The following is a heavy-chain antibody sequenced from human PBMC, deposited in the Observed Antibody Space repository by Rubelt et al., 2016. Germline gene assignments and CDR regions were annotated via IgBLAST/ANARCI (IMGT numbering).Heavy chain of an antibody. CDR2: INHCGST. CDR3: ARADTGYSFGL. CDR1: RGSFSGYY. V-gene: IGHV4-34*01. Sequence: QVQLQQWGAGLLKPSETLSLTCAVYRGSFSGYYWSWIRQPPGKGLEWIGEINHCGSTSYNPSLKRRLTISVDTSKNQFALKRSCVTAADTAVYYCARADTGYSFGLWGQGTLVTVSS. D-gene: IGHD5-18*01. J-gene: IGHJ4*02.